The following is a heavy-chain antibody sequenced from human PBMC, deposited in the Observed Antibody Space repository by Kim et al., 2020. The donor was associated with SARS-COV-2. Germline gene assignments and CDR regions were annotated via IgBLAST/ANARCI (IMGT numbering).Heavy chain of an antibody. V-gene: IGHV3-21*01. Sequence: GGSLRLSCAASGFTFSSYRMNWVRQAPGKGLEWVSSISSSSSYIYYADSVKGRFTISRDNAKNSLYLQMNSLRAEDTAVYYCARDLPIFGVVIPRRWFDPWGQRTLVTVSS. CDR1: GFTFSSYR. CDR3: ARDLPIFGVVIPRRWFDP. D-gene: IGHD3-3*01. CDR2: ISSSSSYI. J-gene: IGHJ5*02.